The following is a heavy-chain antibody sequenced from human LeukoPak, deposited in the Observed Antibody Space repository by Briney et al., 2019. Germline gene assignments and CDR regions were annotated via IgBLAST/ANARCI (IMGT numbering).Heavy chain of an antibody. CDR2: IYYSGST. D-gene: IGHD4-23*01. Sequence: SQTLSLTCTVSGGSISSGGYYWSWLRQHPGKGLEWIGYIYYSGSTYYNPSLKSRVTISVDTSKNQFSLKLSSVTAADTAVYYCARESGGNDIDYWGQGTLVTVSS. J-gene: IGHJ4*02. V-gene: IGHV4-31*03. CDR3: ARESGGNDIDY. CDR1: GGSISSGGYY.